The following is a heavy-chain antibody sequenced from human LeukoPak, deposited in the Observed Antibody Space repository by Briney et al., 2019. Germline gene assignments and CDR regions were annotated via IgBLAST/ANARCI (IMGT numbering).Heavy chain of an antibody. CDR2: IKQDGSEK. V-gene: IGHV3-7*01. Sequence: GGSLRLSCAGSGFTFSSYWMSWVRQAPGKGLEWVANIKQDGSEKHYVDSVKGRFTISRDNAKNSLFLQMNSLRAEDTAVYFCARVKQQLVRLLGRDTTYYYYYYMDVWGRGTTVTVSS. J-gene: IGHJ6*03. D-gene: IGHD6-13*01. CDR3: ARVKQQLVRLLGRDTTYYYYYYMDV. CDR1: GFTFSSYW.